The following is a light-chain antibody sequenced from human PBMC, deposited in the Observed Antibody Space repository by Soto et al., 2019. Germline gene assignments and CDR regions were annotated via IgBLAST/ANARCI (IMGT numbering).Light chain of an antibody. CDR2: SAS. CDR3: QQGNSFPRT. CDR1: LGISNS. V-gene: IGKV1-12*01. J-gene: IGKJ4*01. Sequence: DIQMTQSPSSVSASVGARVTITCRASLGISNSLAWFQQKPGEAPRLLIYSASSLHSGVPSRFSGSGSGTDFTLTINSLQPEDFATYYCQQGNSFPRTFGGGTKVEIK.